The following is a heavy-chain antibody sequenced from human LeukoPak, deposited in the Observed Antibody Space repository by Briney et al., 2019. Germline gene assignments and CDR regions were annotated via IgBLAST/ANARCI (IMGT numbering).Heavy chain of an antibody. CDR1: GFTFSSYS. CDR3: ARLLYYYDSSIYQRYFDY. D-gene: IGHD3-22*01. CDR2: IYSGGNT. J-gene: IGHJ4*02. Sequence: GGSLRLSCAASGFTFSSYSMNWVRQAPGKGLEWVSIIYSGGNTHYADSVKGRFTISRDNSQNTLYLQMNSLRPEDTAVYYCARLLYYYDSSIYQRYFDYWGQGTLVTVSS. V-gene: IGHV3-53*01.